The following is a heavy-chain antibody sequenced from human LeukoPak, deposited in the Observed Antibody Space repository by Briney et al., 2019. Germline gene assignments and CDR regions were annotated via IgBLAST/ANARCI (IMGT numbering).Heavy chain of an antibody. CDR2: LYPGVST. Sequence: SETLSLTCTVSGGPIYSYYWSWIRQTAGKGLEWIGRLYPGVSTDYNPSLKSRVTISVDTSKKQFALKLSAVTAADTAVYHCARMNFYDSTGYSPGHYMDVWGKGTTVTVSS. CDR3: ARMNFYDSTGYSPGHYMDV. D-gene: IGHD3-22*01. CDR1: GGPIYSYY. V-gene: IGHV4-4*07. J-gene: IGHJ6*03.